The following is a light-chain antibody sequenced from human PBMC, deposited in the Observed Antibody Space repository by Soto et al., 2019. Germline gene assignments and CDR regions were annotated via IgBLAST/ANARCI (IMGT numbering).Light chain of an antibody. CDR3: QQYGSSPQT. J-gene: IGKJ4*01. V-gene: IGKV3-20*01. Sequence: EIVLTQSPGTLSLSPGERATLSCRASQSVSSSYLAWYQHKPGQAPRLLIYGASSRATGIPDRFSGSGSGTDFTLTNSRLEPEDFAVYYCQQYGSSPQTFGGGTKVEIK. CDR2: GAS. CDR1: QSVSSSY.